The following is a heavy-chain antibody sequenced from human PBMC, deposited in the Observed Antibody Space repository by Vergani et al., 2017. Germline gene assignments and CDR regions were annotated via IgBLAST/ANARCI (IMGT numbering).Heavy chain of an antibody. D-gene: IGHD3-16*01. J-gene: IGHJ5*02. V-gene: IGHV1-46*01. Sequence: QVQLVQSGAEVKKPGASVKVSCKASGYTFTSYYMHWVRQAPGQGLEWMGIINPIGGSTSYAQKFQGRVTMTRDTSTSTVYMELSSLRSEDTAVYYCARDAYTTTKGFDPWGQGTLVTVSS. CDR3: ARDAYTTTKGFDP. CDR2: INPIGGST. CDR1: GYTFTSYY.